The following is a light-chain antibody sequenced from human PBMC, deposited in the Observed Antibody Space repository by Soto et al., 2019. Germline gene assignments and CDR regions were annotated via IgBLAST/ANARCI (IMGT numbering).Light chain of an antibody. CDR3: QQYDSSLGLT. Sequence: EIVLTQSPGTLSLSPGERATLSCRASQSVSSSYLAWYQQKPGQAPRLLIYGASSRATGIPDRFSGSGSGTGFTLTISRLEPEDFAVYYCQQYDSSLGLTCGGGTKVEIK. J-gene: IGKJ4*01. V-gene: IGKV3-20*01. CDR1: QSVSSSY. CDR2: GAS.